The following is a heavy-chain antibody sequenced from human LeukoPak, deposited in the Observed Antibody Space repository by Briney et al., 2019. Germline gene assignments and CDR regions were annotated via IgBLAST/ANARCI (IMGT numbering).Heavy chain of an antibody. CDR1: GGSISSYY. CDR3: ASYYGSGSRIPNYYYYGMDV. Sequence: SETLSLTCTVSGGSISSYYWSWIRQPPGKGLEWIGYIYYSGSTNYNPSLKSRVTISVDTSKNQFSLKLSSVTAADTAVYYCASYYGSGSRIPNYYYYGMDVWGQGTTVTVSS. V-gene: IGHV4-59*12. J-gene: IGHJ6*02. D-gene: IGHD3-10*01. CDR2: IYYSGST.